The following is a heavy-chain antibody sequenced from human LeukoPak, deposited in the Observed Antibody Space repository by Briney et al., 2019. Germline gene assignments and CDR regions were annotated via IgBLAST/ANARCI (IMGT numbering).Heavy chain of an antibody. J-gene: IGHJ4*01. CDR1: GFTFNNYE. CDR3: AKGRRDGYNFPLFDF. V-gene: IGHV3-23*01. D-gene: IGHD5-24*01. Sequence: PGGSLRLSCAASGFTFNNYEMNWVRQSPGKGLEWVATIIGNGFSTYYADSVSGRFTISRDNSQNTLFLQMNSLRAEDTAIYYCAKGRRDGYNFPLFDFWGHGALVTVSS. CDR2: IIGNGFST.